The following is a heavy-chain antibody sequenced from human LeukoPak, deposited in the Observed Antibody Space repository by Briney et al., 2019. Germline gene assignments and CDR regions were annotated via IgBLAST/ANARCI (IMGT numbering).Heavy chain of an antibody. J-gene: IGHJ6*03. CDR3: VRDPSYGSSWYYYMDV. D-gene: IGHD6-13*01. CDR1: GFSVRSSY. V-gene: IGHV3-53*01. Sequence: GGSLRLSCEASGFSVRSSYMSWVRQAPGKGLEWVSVIYTSDSTHYADSVKGRFIISRDNSKNSLYLQMDSLRVEDTAVYYCVRDPSYGSSWYYYMDVWGKGTTVTVSS. CDR2: IYTSDST.